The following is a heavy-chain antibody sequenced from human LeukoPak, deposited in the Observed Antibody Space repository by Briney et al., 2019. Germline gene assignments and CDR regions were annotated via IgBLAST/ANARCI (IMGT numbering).Heavy chain of an antibody. V-gene: IGHV4-59*08. CDR1: GGSISGYY. CDR2: VHYSGST. Sequence: PSETLSLTCTVPGGSISGYYWSWIRQPPGKGLESIGYVHYSGSTNYNPSLKSRVIISVDTSRNQFSLKLSSVTAADTAVYYCARHEATEGHFDYWGQGTLVTVSS. CDR3: ARHEATEGHFDY. J-gene: IGHJ4*02.